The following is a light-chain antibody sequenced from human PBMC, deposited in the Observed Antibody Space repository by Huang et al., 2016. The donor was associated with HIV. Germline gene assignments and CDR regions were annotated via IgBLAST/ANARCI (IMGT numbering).Light chain of an antibody. J-gene: IGKJ4*01. CDR1: QSVSSN. CDR2: GAS. Sequence: EIVLTQSPGPLSVSPGERATLSCRASQSVSSNLAWYQYKPGQAPRLLIFGASTRATDIPPRCSGSGSGTDFILTISSVQSEDFARYYCQQYDNWPPRTFGGGTRVEI. V-gene: IGKV3-15*01. CDR3: QQYDNWPPRT.